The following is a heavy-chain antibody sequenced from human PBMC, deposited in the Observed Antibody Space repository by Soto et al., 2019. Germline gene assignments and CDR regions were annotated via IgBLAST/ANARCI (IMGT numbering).Heavy chain of an antibody. V-gene: IGHV3-7*01. Sequence: GGSLRLSCAASGFTFSTYWMTWVRQAPGKGLEWVANIKPDGSEKYYVDSVKGRFTISRDNTKNSLYLQMNSLRAEDTAIYYCTRDTMTTLNWGEGTLVTVSS. CDR2: IKPDGSEK. CDR1: GFTFSTYW. J-gene: IGHJ4*02. CDR3: TRDTMTTLN. D-gene: IGHD4-17*01.